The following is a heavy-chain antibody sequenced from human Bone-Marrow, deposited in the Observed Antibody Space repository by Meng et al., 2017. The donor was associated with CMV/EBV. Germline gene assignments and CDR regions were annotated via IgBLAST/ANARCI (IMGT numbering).Heavy chain of an antibody. V-gene: IGHV4-59*01. CDR2: ISYTGYI. J-gene: IGHJ3*01. Sequence: SDTLSLTCTVSGASISSNYWSWSRRPPGKGLEYIGSISYTGYIEYNPSLKGRVSISLDTSKNHFSLKLTSVTAADTAMYYYGGPVNVGFTPHRTLDKWGQGTMVTVSS. CDR1: GASISSNY. CDR3: GGPVNVGFTPHRTLDK. D-gene: IGHD1-26*01.